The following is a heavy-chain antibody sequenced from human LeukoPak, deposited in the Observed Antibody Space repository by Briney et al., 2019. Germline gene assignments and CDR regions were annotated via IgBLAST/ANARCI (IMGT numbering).Heavy chain of an antibody. D-gene: IGHD3-10*02. Sequence: PGGSLRLSCAASGFTFSDHYMDWVRQAPGKGLEWVSYISSSGSTIYYADSVKGRFTISRDNAKNSLYLQVNSLRAEDTAVYYCAELGITMIGGVWGKGTTVTISS. V-gene: IGHV3-11*04. CDR1: GFTFSDHY. J-gene: IGHJ6*04. CDR2: ISSSGSTI. CDR3: AELGITMIGGV.